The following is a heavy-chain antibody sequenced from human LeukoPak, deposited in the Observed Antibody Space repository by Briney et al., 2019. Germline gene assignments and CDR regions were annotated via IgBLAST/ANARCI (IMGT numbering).Heavy chain of an antibody. CDR3: ARWGHRVHDHSGNSGDY. CDR1: GGTFSSYA. CDR2: ISTYNGYT. Sequence: ASVKVSCKASGGTFSSYAISWVRQAPGQGLEWMGWISTYNGYTNSAQKLQGRVTMTTDTSTNTAYMELRSLRSDDTAVYYCARWGHRVHDHSGNSGDYWGQGTLVTVSS. D-gene: IGHD4-23*01. J-gene: IGHJ4*02. V-gene: IGHV1-18*01.